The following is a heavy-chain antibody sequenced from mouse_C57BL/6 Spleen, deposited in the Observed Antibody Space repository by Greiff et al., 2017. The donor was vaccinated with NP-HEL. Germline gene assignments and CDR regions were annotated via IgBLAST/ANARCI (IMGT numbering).Heavy chain of an antibody. CDR2: IDPSDSYT. CDR1: GYTFTSYW. V-gene: IGHV1-69*01. J-gene: IGHJ4*01. Sequence: QVQLQQPGAELVMPGASVKLSCKASGYTFTSYWMHWVKQRPGQGLEWIGEIDPSDSYTNYNQKFKGKSTLTVDKSSSTAYMQLSSLTSEDSAVYYCARGILWLRRGGYARDYWDKGTSVTVSS. D-gene: IGHD2-2*01. CDR3: ARGILWLRRGGYARDY.